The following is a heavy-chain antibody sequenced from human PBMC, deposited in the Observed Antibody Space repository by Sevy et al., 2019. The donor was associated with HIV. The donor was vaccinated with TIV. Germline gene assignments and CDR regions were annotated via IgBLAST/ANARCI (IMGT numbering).Heavy chain of an antibody. Sequence: GGSLRLSCAASGFTFSSYEMNWVRQAPGKGLEWVSYISSSGSTIYYADSVKGRFTISRDNAKNSLYLQMNSLRAEDTAVYYCARDWAYCSGGSCYLDAFDIWGQGTMVTVPS. CDR3: ARDWAYCSGGSCYLDAFDI. V-gene: IGHV3-48*03. CDR2: ISSSGSTI. CDR1: GFTFSSYE. D-gene: IGHD2-15*01. J-gene: IGHJ3*02.